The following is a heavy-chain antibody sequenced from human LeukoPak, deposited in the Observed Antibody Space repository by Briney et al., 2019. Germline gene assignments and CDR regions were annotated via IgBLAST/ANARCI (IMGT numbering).Heavy chain of an antibody. Sequence: SQTLSHTCTVSGDSISSAGFYWSWIRQPAGKGLEWLGRMQTSEIVSYNPSLRSRVTISMDTSKNQFSLRLTSVTAADTAVYYCVRDGGTFILESDTDRHNWLDPWGQGSLVTVSS. J-gene: IGHJ5*02. V-gene: IGHV4-61*02. CDR3: VRDGGTFILESDTDRHNWLDP. D-gene: IGHD5-18*01. CDR1: GDSISSAGFY. CDR2: MQTSEIV.